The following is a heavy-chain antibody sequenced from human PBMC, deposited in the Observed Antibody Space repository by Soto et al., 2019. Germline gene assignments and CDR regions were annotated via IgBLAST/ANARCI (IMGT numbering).Heavy chain of an antibody. V-gene: IGHV3-33*01. J-gene: IGHJ3*02. CDR1: GFTFSSYG. Sequence: QVQLVESGGGVVQPGRSLRLSCAASGFTFSSYGMHWVRQAPGKGLEWVAVIWYDGSNKYYADSVKGRFTISRDNSKNMLYLQMNSLRAEDTAVYYCAREGYCSGGSCYLDIWGQGTMVTVSS. CDR2: IWYDGSNK. D-gene: IGHD2-15*01. CDR3: AREGYCSGGSCYLDI.